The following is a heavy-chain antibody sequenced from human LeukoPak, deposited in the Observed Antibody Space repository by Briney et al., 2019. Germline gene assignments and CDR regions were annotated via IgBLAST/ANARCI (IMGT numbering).Heavy chain of an antibody. CDR2: IYSGGST. D-gene: IGHD3-22*01. V-gene: IGHV3-66*01. Sequence: QPGGSLRLSCAASGFTVSSNYMSWVRQAPGKGLEWVSVIYSGGSTYYADSVKGRFTISRDNSKNTLYLQMNSLRAEDTAVYYCARRENYYDSSGYYSHYFDYWGQGTLVTVSS. J-gene: IGHJ4*02. CDR1: GFTVSSNY. CDR3: ARRENYYDSSGYYSHYFDY.